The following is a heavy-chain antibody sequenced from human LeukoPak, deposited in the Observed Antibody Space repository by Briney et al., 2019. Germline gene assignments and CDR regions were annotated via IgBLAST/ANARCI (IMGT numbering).Heavy chain of an antibody. CDR1: GFTFNTYT. CDR3: EGWERPFDY. V-gene: IGHV3-53*01. D-gene: IGHD1-26*01. J-gene: IGHJ4*02. Sequence: GGSLRLSCAASGFTFNTYTMIWVRQAPGKGLEWVSVVYSDGKICYADAVKGRFTISKDNSRNTLYLQMNSLRAEDTAVYYCEGWERPFDYWGQGTLVTVSS. CDR2: VYSDGKI.